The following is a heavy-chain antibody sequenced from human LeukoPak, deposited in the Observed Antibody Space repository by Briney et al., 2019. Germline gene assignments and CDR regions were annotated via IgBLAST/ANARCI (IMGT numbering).Heavy chain of an antibody. CDR3: ARVASAWADDY. J-gene: IGHJ4*02. V-gene: IGHV3-48*01. Sequence: GGSLRLSCAASGFSFGYYGMNWVRQAPGKGLEWISYISSGSVTIYYADSVQGRFFISRDDAKSSLYLQVNSLRVEDTAVCYCARVASAWADDYWGQGALVTVSS. CDR1: GFSFGYYG. CDR2: ISSGSVTI. D-gene: IGHD6-19*01.